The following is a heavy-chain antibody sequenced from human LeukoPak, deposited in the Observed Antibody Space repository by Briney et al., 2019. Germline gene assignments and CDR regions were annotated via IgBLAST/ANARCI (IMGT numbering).Heavy chain of an antibody. CDR3: ARDGWFGEPADY. CDR2: IYSSGST. Sequence: SETLSLTCTVSGGSMSNYYWSWIRQPAGKGLEWIGRIYSSGSTTYNPSLKSRVAMLVDTSKNQFSLKLNSVSAADTAVYYCARDGWFGEPADYWGQGTLVTVSS. J-gene: IGHJ4*02. D-gene: IGHD3-10*01. CDR1: GGSMSNYY. V-gene: IGHV4-4*07.